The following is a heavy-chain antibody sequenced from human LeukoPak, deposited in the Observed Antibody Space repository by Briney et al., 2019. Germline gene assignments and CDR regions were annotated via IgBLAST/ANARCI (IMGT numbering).Heavy chain of an antibody. CDR2: ISSNGGST. D-gene: IGHD6-6*01. V-gene: IGHV3-64*01. CDR1: GFTFSSYA. J-gene: IGHJ4*02. CDR3: ARGGSIAARPIDY. Sequence: GGSLRLSCAASGFTFSSYAMHWVRQAPGKGLEYVSSISSNGGSTYYANSVRGRFTISRDNSKNTLFLQMGSLRAEDMAVYYCARGGSIAARPIDYWGQGTLVTVSS.